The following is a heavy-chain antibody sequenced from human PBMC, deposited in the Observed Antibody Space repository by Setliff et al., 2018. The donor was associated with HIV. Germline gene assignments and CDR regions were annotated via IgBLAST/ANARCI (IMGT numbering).Heavy chain of an antibody. CDR2: IHYTGTT. CDR3: ARAPYVSGSFGWFDP. J-gene: IGHJ5*02. CDR1: GGSISSSSYY. V-gene: IGHV4-31*01. Sequence: SETLSLTCTVSGGSISSSSYYWNWFRQYPGKGLEWIGYIHYTGTTNQNPSLRSLITISLDTSKNQFSLKLTSVSAADTAVYYCARAPYVSGSFGWFDPWGQGTLVTVSS. D-gene: IGHD3-10*01.